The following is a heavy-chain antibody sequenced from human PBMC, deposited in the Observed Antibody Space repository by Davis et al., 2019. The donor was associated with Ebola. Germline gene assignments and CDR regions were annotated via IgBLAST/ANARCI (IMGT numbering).Heavy chain of an antibody. J-gene: IGHJ5*02. D-gene: IGHD1-26*01. CDR1: GFTFSNYA. Sequence: GESLKISCAASGFTFSNYAMTWVRQAPGKGLEWVSTVSGSSTYTYYADSVKGRFAISRDDAKNSLYLQMNSLRAEDTAVYYCVRVYSGSYDPWGQGTLVTVSS. CDR2: VSGSSTYT. V-gene: IGHV3-21*01. CDR3: VRVYSGSYDP.